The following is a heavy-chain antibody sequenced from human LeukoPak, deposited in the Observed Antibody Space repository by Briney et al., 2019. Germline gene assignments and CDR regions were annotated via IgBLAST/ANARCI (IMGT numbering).Heavy chain of an antibody. J-gene: IGHJ4*02. V-gene: IGHV4-39*07. CDR2: IYYRGST. CDR3: ARVRYFDWLFFDY. CDR1: GASISSGSYY. D-gene: IGHD3-9*01. Sequence: SETLSLTCTVSGASISSGSYYWGWIRQPPGKGLEWIASIYYRGSTYDNPSLKSRVTISVDTSKNQFSLKLSSVTAADTAVYYCARVRYFDWLFFDYWGQGTLVTVSS.